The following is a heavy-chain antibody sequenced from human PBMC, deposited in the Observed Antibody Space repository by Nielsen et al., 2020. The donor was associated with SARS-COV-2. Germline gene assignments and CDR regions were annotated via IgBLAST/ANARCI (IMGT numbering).Heavy chain of an antibody. Sequence: SETLSLTCTVSGGSISSYYWTWIRQPPGKGLEWIGYVSDSGTTNYNPSLKSRVTISLDTSKNQFFLKLSSVTAADRAVYYCARFDGMDVWGQGTTVTVSS. CDR1: GGSISSYY. CDR2: VSDSGTT. CDR3: ARFDGMDV. J-gene: IGHJ6*02. V-gene: IGHV4-59*01.